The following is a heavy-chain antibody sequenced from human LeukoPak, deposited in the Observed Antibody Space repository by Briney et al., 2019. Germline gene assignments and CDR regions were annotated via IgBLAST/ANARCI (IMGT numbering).Heavy chain of an antibody. J-gene: IGHJ4*02. Sequence: GGSLRLSCAASGFTFSSYAMSWVRQAPGKGLEWVSAISGDGARTYYADSVKGRFTISRDNSKNTLDLQMNSLRAEDTAIYYCAKTVVVITFRFDSWGQGSLVTVSS. D-gene: IGHD2-21*01. CDR2: ISGDGART. CDR1: GFTFSSYA. CDR3: AKTVVVITFRFDS. V-gene: IGHV3-23*01.